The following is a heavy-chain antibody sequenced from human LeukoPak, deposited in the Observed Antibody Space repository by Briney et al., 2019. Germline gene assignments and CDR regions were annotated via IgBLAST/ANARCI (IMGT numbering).Heavy chain of an antibody. CDR1: GDSIRSGSSY. J-gene: IGHJ4*02. CDR3: ARHGAIYCRSTGCMNLFDY. V-gene: IGHV4-39*01. CDR2: VHSGGGS. D-gene: IGHD2-2*01. Sequence: KASETLSLTCTVSGDSIRSGSSYWGWIRQPPGKGLEWIGTVHSGGGSYYHPSLRGRVTMPVDTSTNHFSLKLSSVTAADTAVYYCARHGAIYCRSTGCMNLFDYWGQGTLVTVSS.